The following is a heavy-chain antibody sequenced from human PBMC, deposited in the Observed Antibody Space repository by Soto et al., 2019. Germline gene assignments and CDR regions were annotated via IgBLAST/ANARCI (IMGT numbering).Heavy chain of an antibody. D-gene: IGHD2-15*01. V-gene: IGHV3-48*03. J-gene: IGHJ6*02. CDR1: GFTFSSYE. CDR3: ARALSKTPPYYYGMDV. CDR2: ISSSGSTI. Sequence: RKLSCAASGFTFSSYEMNWVRQAPGKGLEWVSYISSSGSTIYYADSVKGRFTISRDNAKNSLYLQMNSLRAEDTAVYYCARALSKTPPYYYGMDVWGQGTTVTVYS.